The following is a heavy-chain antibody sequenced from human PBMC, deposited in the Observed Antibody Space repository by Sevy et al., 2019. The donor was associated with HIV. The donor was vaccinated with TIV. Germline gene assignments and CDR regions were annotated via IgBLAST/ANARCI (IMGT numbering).Heavy chain of an antibody. V-gene: IGHV1-2*02. D-gene: IGHD2-15*01. CDR1: GYTFTGYY. CDR2: INPNSGGT. Sequence: ASVKVSCKASGYTFTGYYMHWVRQAPGQGLEWMGWINPNSGGTNYAQKFQGRVTMTRDTSISTAYMELSRLRSDDTAVSYCARDRVCSGGSCYNETFDYWGQGTLVTVSS. J-gene: IGHJ4*02. CDR3: ARDRVCSGGSCYNETFDY.